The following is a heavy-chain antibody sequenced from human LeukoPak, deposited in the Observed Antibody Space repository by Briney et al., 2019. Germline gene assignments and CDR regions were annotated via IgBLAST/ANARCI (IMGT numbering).Heavy chain of an antibody. CDR1: GYTFTSYG. CDR2: ISAYNGNT. D-gene: IGHD3-10*01. CDR3: ARDRVVRGVLGSYYYGMDV. V-gene: IGHV1-18*01. J-gene: IGHJ6*02. Sequence: ASVKVSCKASGYTFTSYGISWVRQAPGQGLEWMGWISAYNGNTNYAQKLQGRVTMTTDTSTSTAYMELRSLRSDDTAVYYCARDRVVRGVLGSYYYGMDVWGQGTTVTVSS.